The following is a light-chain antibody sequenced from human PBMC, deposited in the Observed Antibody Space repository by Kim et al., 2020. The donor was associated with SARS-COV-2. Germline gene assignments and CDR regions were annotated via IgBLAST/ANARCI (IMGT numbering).Light chain of an antibody. CDR3: TTHGGYNYV. CDR2: EVI. V-gene: IGLV2-8*01. CDR1: SSDFGGFNY. Sequence: PGQSVTISCSGTSSDFGGFNYVSWYQHHPGKAPKLIIYEVIKRPSGVPDRFSGSKSGNTASLTVSGLQAEDEADYYCTTHGGYNYVFGTGTKVTVL. J-gene: IGLJ1*01.